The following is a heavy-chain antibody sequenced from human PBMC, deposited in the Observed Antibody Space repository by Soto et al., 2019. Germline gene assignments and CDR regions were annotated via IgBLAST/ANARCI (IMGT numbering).Heavy chain of an antibody. V-gene: IGHV3-21*01. D-gene: IGHD2-2*01. Sequence: GGSLSLSCAASGFPFSSYSMNWVRQAPGKGLEWVSSISSSSSYIYYADSVKGRFTISRDNAKNSLYLQMNSLRAEDTAVYYCARALPSAGYCSSTSCPYYFDYWGQGTLVTVSS. CDR1: GFPFSSYS. CDR2: ISSSSSYI. J-gene: IGHJ4*02. CDR3: ARALPSAGYCSSTSCPYYFDY.